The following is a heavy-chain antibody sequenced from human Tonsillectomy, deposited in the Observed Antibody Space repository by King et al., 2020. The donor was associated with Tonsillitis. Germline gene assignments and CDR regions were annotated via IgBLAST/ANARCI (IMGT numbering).Heavy chain of an antibody. Sequence: QLQESGPGLVKPSETLSLTCTVSGGSISGYYWNWIRQPPGKGLEWIGYIYYTGSTNYNPSLKSRVTISLDTSKNQFSLKLSSVTAADTAVYYCARSLTGSTTDRFDYWGQGTLVIVSS. CDR3: ARSLTGSTTDRFDY. J-gene: IGHJ4*02. V-gene: IGHV4-59*01. CDR1: GGSISGYY. CDR2: IYYTGST. D-gene: IGHD3-9*01.